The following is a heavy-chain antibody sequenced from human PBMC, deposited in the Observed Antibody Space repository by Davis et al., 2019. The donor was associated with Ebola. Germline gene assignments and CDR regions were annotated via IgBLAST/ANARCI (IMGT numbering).Heavy chain of an antibody. Sequence: ASVKVSCKASGYTFTGYYMHWVRQAPGQGLEWMGWISAYNGNTNYAQKLQGRVTMTTDTSTSTAYMELRSLRSDDTAVYYCARDLKGDYWGQGTLVTVSS. J-gene: IGHJ4*02. CDR3: ARDLKGDY. CDR1: GYTFTGYY. CDR2: ISAYNGNT. V-gene: IGHV1-18*04.